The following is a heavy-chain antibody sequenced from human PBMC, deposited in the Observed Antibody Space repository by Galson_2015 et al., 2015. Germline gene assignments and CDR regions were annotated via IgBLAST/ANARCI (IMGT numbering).Heavy chain of an antibody. Sequence: LRLSCAASGFTFSTYAMSWVRQAPGKGLEWVSAISGGGDYTYYADSVRGRFTISRDNSKNRLYLQMNSLRAEDTAVYYCAKPVGQQLGNWYFDLWGRGTLVTVSS. V-gene: IGHV3-23*01. CDR3: AKPVGQQLGNWYFDL. D-gene: IGHD6-13*01. CDR1: GFTFSTYA. J-gene: IGHJ2*01. CDR2: ISGGGDYT.